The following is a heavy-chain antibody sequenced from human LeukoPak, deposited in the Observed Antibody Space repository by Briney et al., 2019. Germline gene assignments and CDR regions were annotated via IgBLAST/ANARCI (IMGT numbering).Heavy chain of an antibody. D-gene: IGHD3-10*01. CDR3: ARNFGSGSFLDY. CDR2: ITTSSSTI. V-gene: IGHV3-48*01. Sequence: GGSLRPSCTASGFTFSGYSMNWVRQAPTKGLEWVAYITTSSSTIYYADSVRGRFTISRDNAKNSLYLQMNSLRAEDSAVYYCARNFGSGSFLDYWGQGTLVTVSS. CDR1: GFTFSGYS. J-gene: IGHJ4*02.